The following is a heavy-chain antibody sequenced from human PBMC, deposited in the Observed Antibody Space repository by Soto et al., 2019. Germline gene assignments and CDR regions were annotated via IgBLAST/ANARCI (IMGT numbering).Heavy chain of an antibody. V-gene: IGHV1-2*04. CDR2: INPNSGGT. CDR3: ARGPKLYSSGWFSYYYYMDV. CDR1: GYTFTGYY. J-gene: IGHJ6*03. D-gene: IGHD6-19*01. Sequence: ASVKVSCKASGYTFTGYYMHWVRQAPGQGLEWMGWINPNSGGTNYAQKFQGWVTMTRDTSISTACMELSRLRSDDTAVYYCARGPKLYSSGWFSYYYYMDVWGKGTTVTVSS.